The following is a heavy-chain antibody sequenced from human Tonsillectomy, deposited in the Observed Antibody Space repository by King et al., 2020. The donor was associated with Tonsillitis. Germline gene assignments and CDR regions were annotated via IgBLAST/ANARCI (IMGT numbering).Heavy chain of an antibody. V-gene: IGHV4-39*07. J-gene: IGHJ1*01. CDR3: ARDFRPYSSGWSQH. CDR1: GGSISSSSYY. Sequence: QLQESGPGLVKPSETLSLTCTVSGGSISSSSYYWGWIRQPPGKGLEWIGSIYYSGSTYYNPSLKSRVTISVDTSKNQFSLKLSSVTAADTAVYYCARDFRPYSSGWSQHWGQGTLVTVSS. D-gene: IGHD6-19*01. CDR2: IYYSGST.